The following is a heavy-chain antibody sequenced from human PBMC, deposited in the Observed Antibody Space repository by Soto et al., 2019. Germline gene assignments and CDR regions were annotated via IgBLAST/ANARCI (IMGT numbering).Heavy chain of an antibody. V-gene: IGHV3-15*07. D-gene: IGHD3-22*01. CDR3: TTDSYSTIIIVRFDY. J-gene: IGHJ4*01. CDR1: GFTFTNAW. Sequence: EVQLVESGGGLVKPGGSLRLSCAASGFTFTNAWINWVRQAPGKGLEWVGRIKSKTDGGTTDYAEPVKGRFAISRDDSNNMVYLQMNSLKIEDTAVYYCTTDSYSTIIIVRFDYWGPGTLVTVSS. CDR2: IKSKTDGGTT.